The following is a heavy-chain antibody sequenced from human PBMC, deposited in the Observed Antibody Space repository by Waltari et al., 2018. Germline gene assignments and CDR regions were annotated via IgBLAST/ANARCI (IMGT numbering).Heavy chain of an antibody. J-gene: IGHJ4*02. D-gene: IGHD6-19*01. CDR1: GFTFSDAW. Sequence: EVQLVESGGGLVKPGGSLRLSCAASGFTFSDAWMSWVRQAPGKGLEWVGHSNRKSDGETADYAAPVKGRFTISRDDSKNTVYLQMNSLKTEDTAMYYCAKYRSGWSFDYWGQGTLVTVSS. CDR3: AKYRSGWSFDY. CDR2: SNRKSDGETA. V-gene: IGHV3-15*01.